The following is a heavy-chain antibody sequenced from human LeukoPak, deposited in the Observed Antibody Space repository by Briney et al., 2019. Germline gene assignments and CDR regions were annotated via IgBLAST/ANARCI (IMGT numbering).Heavy chain of an antibody. J-gene: IGHJ4*02. Sequence: PSQTLSLTCTVSGGSISSGDYYWSWIRQPPGKGLEWIEYIYYSGSTYYNPSLKSRVTISVDTSKNQFSLKLSSVTAADTAVYYCARTHGSITIFGVPTGDFDYWGQGTLVTVSS. CDR3: ARTHGSITIFGVPTGDFDY. CDR1: GGSISSGDYY. CDR2: IYYSGST. D-gene: IGHD3-3*01. V-gene: IGHV4-30-4*08.